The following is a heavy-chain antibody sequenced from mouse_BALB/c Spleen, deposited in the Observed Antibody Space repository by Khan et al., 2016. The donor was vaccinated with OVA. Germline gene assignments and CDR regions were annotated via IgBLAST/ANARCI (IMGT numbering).Heavy chain of an antibody. Sequence: QVQLQQPGAELVRPGTSVKLSCKASGYTFTRYRVNWIKQRPDQGLEWIGRIDPSDSETLYSQKFKDKAILTVDKSSSTAYMHFSSLTSEDSAVXYCTRDLITTTGDWGQGTTLTVSS. CDR2: IDPSDSET. V-gene: IGHV1-52*01. J-gene: IGHJ2*01. D-gene: IGHD1-2*01. CDR1: GYTFTRYR. CDR3: TRDLITTTGD.